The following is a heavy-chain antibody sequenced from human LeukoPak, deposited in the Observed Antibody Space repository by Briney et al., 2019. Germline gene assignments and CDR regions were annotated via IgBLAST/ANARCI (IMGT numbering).Heavy chain of an antibody. CDR2: IYYSGST. CDR3: ARTYYDFWSGYYTSWFDL. V-gene: IGHV4-59*08. D-gene: IGHD3-3*01. J-gene: IGHJ5*02. Sequence: SETLSLTCTVSGGSISSYYCSWIRQPPGKGLEWIGYIYYSGSTNYNPSLKSRVTISVDTSKNQFSLKLSSVTAADTAVYYCARTYYDFWSGYYTSWFDLWGQGTLVTVSS. CDR1: GGSISSYY.